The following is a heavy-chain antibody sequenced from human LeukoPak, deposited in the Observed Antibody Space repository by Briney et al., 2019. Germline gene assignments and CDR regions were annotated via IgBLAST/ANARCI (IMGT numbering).Heavy chain of an antibody. V-gene: IGHV3-48*01. Sequence: GGSLRLSCAASGFTFNTYTMNWVRQAPGKGLEWVSYISGSSGIIDYADSVRGRFTISRDNAKNSLYLQMNSLRAEDTAVYYCAREMATPGDYWGQGTLVTVSS. CDR3: AREMATPGDY. CDR1: GFTFNTYT. D-gene: IGHD5-24*01. J-gene: IGHJ4*02. CDR2: ISGSSGII.